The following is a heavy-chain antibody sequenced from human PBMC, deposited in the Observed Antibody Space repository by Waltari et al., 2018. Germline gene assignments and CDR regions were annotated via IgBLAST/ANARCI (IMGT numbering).Heavy chain of an antibody. Sequence: EVQLVEYGGGLIQTGGSLRLSGAASGFTVSSNSMSWVRQAPGKGLEWVSVIYSGGSTYCADSVKGRFTISRDNSKNTLYLQMNSLRAEDTAVYYCAKMISYNWFDPWGQGTLVTVSS. CDR3: AKMISYNWFDP. D-gene: IGHD3-16*01. CDR1: GFTVSSNS. V-gene: IGHV3-53*01. J-gene: IGHJ5*02. CDR2: IYSGGST.